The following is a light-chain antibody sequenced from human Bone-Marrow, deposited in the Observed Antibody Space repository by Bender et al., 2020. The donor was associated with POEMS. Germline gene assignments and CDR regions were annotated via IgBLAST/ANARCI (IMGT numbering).Light chain of an antibody. CDR1: SSNIGTNP. CDR3: DVWDESLNSQGV. CDR2: INN. V-gene: IGLV1-44*01. J-gene: IGLJ3*02. Sequence: QSVLTQPPSASGTPGQRVTISCSGSSSNIGTNPVNWYQQLPGTAPKLLIYINNQRPSGVPDRFSGSKSGTSASLAISGLQTKDKADYYSDVWDESLNSQGVFGGETQVTVL.